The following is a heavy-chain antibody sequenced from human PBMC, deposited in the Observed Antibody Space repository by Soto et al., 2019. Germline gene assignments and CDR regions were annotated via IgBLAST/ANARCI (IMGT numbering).Heavy chain of an antibody. CDR2: IIPIFGTA. V-gene: IGHV1-69*13. CDR1: GVTFSSYA. D-gene: IGHD3-22*01. CDR3: ARQFPYYYDSSGYYLRVGASDI. J-gene: IGHJ3*02. Sequence: SVKVSCKASGVTFSSYAISWVRQAPGQGLEWMGGIIPIFGTANYAQKFQGRVTITADESTSTAYMELSSLRSEDTAVYYCARQFPYYYDSSGYYLRVGASDIWGQGKMVTVS.